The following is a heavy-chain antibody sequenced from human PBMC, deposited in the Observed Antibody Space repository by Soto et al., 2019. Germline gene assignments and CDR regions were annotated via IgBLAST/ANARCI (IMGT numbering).Heavy chain of an antibody. J-gene: IGHJ6*02. D-gene: IGHD3-9*01. CDR3: GREGLYYDILTGSYYYHYGRDV. CDR1: GGSISSGDYY. Sequence: QVQLQESGPGLVKPSQTLSLTCTVSGGSISSGDYYWSWIRQPPGKGLEWLGYIAYSGSTYYNPFPKSRVTTSVDTSPDQFPLKLSSVTADSTAVYYCGREGLYYDILTGSYYYHYGRDVGGQGTKVTVSS. V-gene: IGHV4-30-4*01. CDR2: IAYSGST.